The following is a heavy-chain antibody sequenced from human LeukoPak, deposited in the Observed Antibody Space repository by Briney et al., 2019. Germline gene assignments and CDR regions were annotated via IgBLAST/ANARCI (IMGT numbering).Heavy chain of an antibody. CDR3: AKLSRLRYYFDY. Sequence: GGSLRLSCAASGFTFSSYAMNWVRQAPGKGLEWVSSISSSSSYIYYADSVKGRFTISRDNAKNSLYLQMNSLRAEDTAVYYCAKLSRLRYYFDYWGQGTLVTVSS. CDR2: ISSSSSYI. J-gene: IGHJ4*02. V-gene: IGHV3-21*01. CDR1: GFTFSSYA. D-gene: IGHD6-25*01.